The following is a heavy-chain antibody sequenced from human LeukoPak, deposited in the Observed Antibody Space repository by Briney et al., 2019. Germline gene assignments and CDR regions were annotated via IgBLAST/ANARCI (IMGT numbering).Heavy chain of an antibody. J-gene: IGHJ5*02. D-gene: IGHD6-13*01. CDR1: GGSISTYY. CDR2: IYHSGST. V-gene: IGHV4-59*08. Sequence: SETLSLTCTVSGGSISTYYWSWIRQPPGKGLEWIGYIYHSGSTNYNPSLKSRVTISVDTSKNQFSLKLGSVTAADTAVYFCARAYRSSWYANWFDPWGQGTLVTVSS. CDR3: ARAYRSSWYANWFDP.